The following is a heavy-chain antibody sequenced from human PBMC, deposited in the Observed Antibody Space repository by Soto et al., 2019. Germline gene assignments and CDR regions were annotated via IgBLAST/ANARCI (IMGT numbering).Heavy chain of an antibody. V-gene: IGHV3-23*01. D-gene: IGHD6-13*01. Sequence: EVQLLESRGGLVQPGGSLRLSCAASGFTFTSYAMSWVRQSPGKGLEWVSAISGSGGSTYYPDSLKGRFTISRDNSRNTLYLQMNSLRAEDTAVYYCAKADGSRWSWVVYWGQGTLVTVSS. CDR1: GFTFTSYA. J-gene: IGHJ4*02. CDR3: AKADGSRWSWVVY. CDR2: ISGSGGST.